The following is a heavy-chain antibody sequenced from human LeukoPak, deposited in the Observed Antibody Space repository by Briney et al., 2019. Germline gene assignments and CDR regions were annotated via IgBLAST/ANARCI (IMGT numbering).Heavy chain of an antibody. D-gene: IGHD3-16*02. V-gene: IGHV5-51*01. J-gene: IGHJ3*02. CDR3: AGSLYDYVWGSYRFDAFDI. CDR2: IYPGDSDT. CDR1: GYSFTSYW. Sequence: GESLKISCKGSGYSFTSYWIGWVRQMPGKGLEWMGIIYPGDSDTRYSPSFQGQVTISADKSISTAYLQWSSLKASDTAMYYCAGSLYDYVWGSYRFDAFDIWGQGTMVTVSS.